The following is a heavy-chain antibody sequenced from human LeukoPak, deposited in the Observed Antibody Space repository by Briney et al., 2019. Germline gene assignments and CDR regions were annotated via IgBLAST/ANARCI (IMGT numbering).Heavy chain of an antibody. CDR3: AKDIVADIEGTMDV. CDR2: IRYDGSNK. D-gene: IGHD3-16*02. CDR1: GFTFSSYG. J-gene: IGHJ6*03. V-gene: IGHV3-30*02. Sequence: PGGSLRLSCAASGFTFSSYGMHGVRQAPGKGLEGVAFIRYDGSNKYYADSVKGRFTISRDNAKNSLYLQMNSLRAEDTALYYCAKDIVADIEGTMDVWCKGTTVTISS.